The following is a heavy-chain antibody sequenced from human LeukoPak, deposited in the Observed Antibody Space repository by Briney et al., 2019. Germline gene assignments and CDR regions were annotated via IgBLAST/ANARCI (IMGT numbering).Heavy chain of an antibody. J-gene: IGHJ4*02. V-gene: IGHV1-2*02. CDR1: GYTFTGYY. CDR2: INPNSGGT. Sequence: ASAKVSCKASGYTFTGYYMHWVRQAPGQGLEWMGWINPNSGGTNYAQKFQGRVTMTRDTSISTAYMELSRLRSDDTAVYYCARASGGSSWYRGWGQGTLVTVSS. CDR3: ARASGGSSWYRG. D-gene: IGHD6-13*01.